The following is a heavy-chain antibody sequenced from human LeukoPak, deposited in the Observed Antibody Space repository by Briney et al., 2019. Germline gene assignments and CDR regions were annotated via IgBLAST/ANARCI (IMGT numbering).Heavy chain of an antibody. CDR3: ARTNSESYLDY. Sequence: PSETLSLTCTVSGGSISSSSYYWGWIRQPPGKGLEWIGNIYNSGSTNYNPSLKSRVTISVDTSKNQFSLKLSSVTAVDTAVYYCARTNSESYLDYWGQGTLVTVSS. D-gene: IGHD1-26*01. CDR2: IYNSGST. J-gene: IGHJ4*02. CDR1: GGSISSSSYY. V-gene: IGHV4-39*07.